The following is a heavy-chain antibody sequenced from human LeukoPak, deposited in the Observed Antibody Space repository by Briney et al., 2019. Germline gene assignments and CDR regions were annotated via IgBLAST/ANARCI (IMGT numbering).Heavy chain of an antibody. CDR3: ARSGASCYLGCGFDY. Sequence: ASVKVSCKASGYTFTSYGISWVRQAPGQGLEWMGWISAYNGNTNYAQKLQGRVTMTTDTSTSTAYMELRSLRSDDTAVYYCARSGASCYLGCGFDYCSQGTLVTVSP. D-gene: IGHD2-15*01. CDR2: ISAYNGNT. V-gene: IGHV1-18*01. CDR1: GYTFTSYG. J-gene: IGHJ4*02.